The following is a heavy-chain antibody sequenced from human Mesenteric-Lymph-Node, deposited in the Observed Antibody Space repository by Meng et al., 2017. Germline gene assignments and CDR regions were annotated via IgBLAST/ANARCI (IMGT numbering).Heavy chain of an antibody. Sequence: GSLRLSCTVSGYSISSGYYWGWIRQPPGKGLEWIGSIYHSGSTYYNPSLKSRVTISVDTSKNQFSLKLSSVTAADTAIYYCAGTNSSDWVEYFQYWGQGTLVTVSS. CDR2: IYHSGST. V-gene: IGHV4-38-2*02. D-gene: IGHD3-22*01. J-gene: IGHJ1*01. CDR1: GYSISSGYY. CDR3: AGTNSSDWVEYFQY.